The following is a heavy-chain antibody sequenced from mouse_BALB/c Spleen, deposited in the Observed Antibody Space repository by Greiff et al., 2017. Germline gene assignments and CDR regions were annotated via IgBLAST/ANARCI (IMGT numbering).Heavy chain of an antibody. D-gene: IGHD2-4*01. CDR2: IYPGNSDT. V-gene: IGHV1-5*01. CDR1: GYTFTSFW. Sequence: EVQLQQSGTVLARPGASVKMSCKASGYTFTSFWMHWVKQRPGQGLEWIGAIYPGNSDTSYHQKFKGKAKLTAVTSTSTAYMELSSLTNEDSAVYYCTSMITTGFAYWGQGTLVTVSA. CDR3: TSMITTGFAY. J-gene: IGHJ3*01.